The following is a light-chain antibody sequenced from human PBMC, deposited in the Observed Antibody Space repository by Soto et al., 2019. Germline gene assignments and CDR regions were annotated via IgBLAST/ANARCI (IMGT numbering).Light chain of an antibody. Sequence: DIQMTQSPSTLSASVGDTVTITCRASQRISGWLAWHQQKPGKAPKLLNYDGSGLKRGVPPRFRGSGSGTEFTLTIRSPPPEDFGTYYCQQYDSFSVTFGQGTKVDIK. CDR3: QQYDSFSVT. CDR1: QRISGW. J-gene: IGKJ1*01. V-gene: IGKV1-5*01. CDR2: DGS.